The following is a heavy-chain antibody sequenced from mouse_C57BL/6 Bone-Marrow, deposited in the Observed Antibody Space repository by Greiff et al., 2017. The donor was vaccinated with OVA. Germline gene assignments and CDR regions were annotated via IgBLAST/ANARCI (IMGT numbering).Heavy chain of an antibody. Sequence: QVQLQQPGAELVRPGTSVKLSCKASGYTFTSYWMHWVKQRPGQGLEWIGVIDPSDSYTNYNQKLKGKATLTVDTSSSTAYMQLSSLTSEDSAVYYCARWGLASLFAYWGQGTLVTVSA. CDR1: GYTFTSYW. J-gene: IGHJ3*01. CDR2: IDPSDSYT. CDR3: ARWGLASLFAY. D-gene: IGHD3-3*01. V-gene: IGHV1-59*01.